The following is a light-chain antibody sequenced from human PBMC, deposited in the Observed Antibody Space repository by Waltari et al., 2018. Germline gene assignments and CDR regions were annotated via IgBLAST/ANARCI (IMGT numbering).Light chain of an antibody. Sequence: QSALTQPASVSGSTGQSITISCTGSRSDIDFDDYVSWYQPRPGKAPKLMIYGVTNRPSGISNRFSGSKSDNTASLTIAGLQADDEADYYCSSFTGTIWVFGGGTKLTVL. CDR2: GVT. J-gene: IGLJ3*02. V-gene: IGLV2-14*01. CDR3: SSFTGTIWV. CDR1: RSDIDFDDY.